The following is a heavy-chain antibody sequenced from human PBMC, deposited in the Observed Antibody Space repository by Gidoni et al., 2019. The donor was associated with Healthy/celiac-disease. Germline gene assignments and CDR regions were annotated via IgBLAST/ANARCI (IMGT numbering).Heavy chain of an antibody. Sequence: EVQLVQSGAEVKKPGESLKIYCKGSGYSFTGYWIGWVRQLPGKGLEWMGIIYPGDSDTRYSPSFQGQVTISADKSISTAYLQWSSLKASDTAMYYCARRGQWPPYYYYGMDVWGQGTTVTVSS. V-gene: IGHV5-51*01. CDR2: IYPGDSDT. CDR3: ARRGQWPPYYYYGMDV. D-gene: IGHD6-19*01. CDR1: GYSFTGYW. J-gene: IGHJ6*02.